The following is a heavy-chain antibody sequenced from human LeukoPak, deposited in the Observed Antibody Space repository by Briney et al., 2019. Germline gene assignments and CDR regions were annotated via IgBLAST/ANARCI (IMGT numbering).Heavy chain of an antibody. CDR1: GFTFSSYW. CDR3: GRILRVGVATGFDP. CDR2: IKQDGSEK. V-gene: IGHV3-7*01. J-gene: IGHJ5*02. D-gene: IGHD2-15*01. Sequence: GSLRLSCAASGFTFSSYWMSWVRQAPGKGLEWVANIKQDGSEKYYVDSVKGRFTISRDNAKNSLYLQMNSLRAEDTAVYYCGRILRVGVATGFDPWGKGTLVTVSS.